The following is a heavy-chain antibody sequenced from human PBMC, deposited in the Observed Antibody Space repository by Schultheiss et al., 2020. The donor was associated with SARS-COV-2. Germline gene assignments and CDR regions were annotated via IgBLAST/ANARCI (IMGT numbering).Heavy chain of an antibody. D-gene: IGHD3-16*01. Sequence: SETLSLTCTVSGGSINSGGYYWSWIRQHPGKGLEWIGYIYYSGDTSYNPSLKSRVTISVDTSKNQFSLKLTSVTAADTAMYYCARYYYDGTGDNWFDPWGQGTLVTVSS. V-gene: IGHV4-31*03. CDR3: ARYYYDGTGDNWFDP. CDR1: GGSINSGGYY. CDR2: IYYSGDT. J-gene: IGHJ5*02.